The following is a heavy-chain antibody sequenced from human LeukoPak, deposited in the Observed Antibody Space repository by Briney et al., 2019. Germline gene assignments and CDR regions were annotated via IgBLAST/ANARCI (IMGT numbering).Heavy chain of an antibody. CDR3: ARPHIAYSNYV. V-gene: IGHV3-53*01. Sequence: RGSLRLSCAASGFTVSSNYMSWFRQAPVKGLEWVSVIYSGGSTYYADSVKGRFTISRDNSKNTLYLQMNSLRAEDTAVYYCARPHIAYSNYVWGQGTLVTVSS. J-gene: IGHJ4*02. CDR1: GFTVSSNY. CDR2: IYSGGST. D-gene: IGHD4-11*01.